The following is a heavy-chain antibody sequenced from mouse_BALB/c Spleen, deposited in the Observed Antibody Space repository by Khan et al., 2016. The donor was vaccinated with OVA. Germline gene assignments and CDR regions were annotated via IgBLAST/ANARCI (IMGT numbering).Heavy chain of an antibody. Sequence: QVQLQQSGAELVKPGASVKLSCKASGYTFTSYWMHWVKQRPGQGLEWIGEINPSNGRTNYNETFKSKATLTVDKSSSTAYMQLSSLTSEDSAVYYCARSPYYRYDEGYYGMDYWGQGTSVTVSS. J-gene: IGHJ4*01. CDR3: ARSPYYRYDEGYYGMDY. D-gene: IGHD2-14*01. V-gene: IGHV1S81*02. CDR1: GYTFTSYW. CDR2: INPSNGRT.